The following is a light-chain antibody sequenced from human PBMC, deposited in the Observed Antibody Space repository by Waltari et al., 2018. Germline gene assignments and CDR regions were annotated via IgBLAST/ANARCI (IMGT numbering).Light chain of an antibody. CDR2: YDG. Sequence: SYVLTQPPSVSVAPGQTATITCVGDSLVDHSVHWYQQRPGQAPLLVIQYDGERPSGIPDRFSGFNTGGPATLTINRVEVGDEADYFCQVWHTSSDHPVIFGGGTKLTVL. CDR1: SLVDHS. V-gene: IGLV3-21*04. CDR3: QVWHTSSDHPVI. J-gene: IGLJ2*01.